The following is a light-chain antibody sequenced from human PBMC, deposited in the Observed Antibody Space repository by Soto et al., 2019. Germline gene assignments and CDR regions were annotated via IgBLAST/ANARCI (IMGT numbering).Light chain of an antibody. CDR1: SSNIGAGYD. J-gene: IGLJ1*01. Sequence: QSLLTQPPSVSGAPGQRVTSSCTGGSSNIGAGYDVHWYQQLPGTAPKLLIYGNSNRPSGVPDRFSGSKSGTSASLAITGLQAEDEADYYCQSYDSSLSGYVFGTGTKITVL. CDR3: QSYDSSLSGYV. CDR2: GNS. V-gene: IGLV1-40*01.